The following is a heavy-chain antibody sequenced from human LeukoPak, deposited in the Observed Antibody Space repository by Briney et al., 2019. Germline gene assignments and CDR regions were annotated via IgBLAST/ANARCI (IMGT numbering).Heavy chain of an antibody. Sequence: GASVKVSCKASGGTFSSYAISWVRQAPGQGLEWMGGIIPIFGTANYAQKFQGRVTITADESTSTAYMELSSLRSGDTAVYYCAGAVWAARPVYYYYYYMDVWGKGTTVTVSS. J-gene: IGHJ6*03. D-gene: IGHD6-6*01. V-gene: IGHV1-69*13. CDR1: GGTFSSYA. CDR2: IIPIFGTA. CDR3: AGAVWAARPVYYYYYYMDV.